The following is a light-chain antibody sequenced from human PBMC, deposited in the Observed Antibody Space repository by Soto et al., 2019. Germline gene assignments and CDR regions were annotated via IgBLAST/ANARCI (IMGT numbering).Light chain of an antibody. CDR1: QGISNS. Sequence: IQLTQSPSSLSASVGDRVTIFCRASQGISNSVAWYQQKPGKAPKLLIYAASTLQSGVPSRFSGSGSGTDFTLIISSLQPEDFATYYCQQRDSYPLTFGGGTKVEIK. V-gene: IGKV1-9*01. CDR2: AAS. J-gene: IGKJ4*01. CDR3: QQRDSYPLT.